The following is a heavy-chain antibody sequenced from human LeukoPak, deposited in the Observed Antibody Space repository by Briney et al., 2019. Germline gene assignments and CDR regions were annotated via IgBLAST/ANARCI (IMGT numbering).Heavy chain of an antibody. Sequence: ASVKVSCKTSGYTFTDYYMQWVRQAPGQGIEGMGWINSRDGDTQSARKFQGRVTMTRDTSISTAYLELSRLTSDDTAIYYSARDCSGADCYSGNAFDIWGQGTMVTVSS. CDR1: GYTFTDYY. CDR2: INSRDGDT. D-gene: IGHD2-15*01. J-gene: IGHJ3*02. V-gene: IGHV1-2*02. CDR3: ARDCSGADCYSGNAFDI.